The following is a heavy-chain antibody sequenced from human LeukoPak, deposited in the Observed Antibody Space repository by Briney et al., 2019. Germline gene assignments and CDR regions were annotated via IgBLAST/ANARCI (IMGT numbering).Heavy chain of an antibody. CDR1: GGSISSNNW. CDR2: INHSGST. Sequence: SGTLSLTRAVSGGSISSNNWWNWVRQTPGKGLEWIGEINHSGSTNYNPSLKSRVTISVDTSKNQFSLKLSSVTAADTAVYYCARGTHYSNRIINYYYYGMDVWGQGTTVTVSS. D-gene: IGHD4-11*01. J-gene: IGHJ6*02. CDR3: ARGTHYSNRIINYYYYGMDV. V-gene: IGHV4-4*02.